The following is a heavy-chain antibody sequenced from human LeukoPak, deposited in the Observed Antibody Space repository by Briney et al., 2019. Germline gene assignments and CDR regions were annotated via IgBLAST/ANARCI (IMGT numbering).Heavy chain of an antibody. J-gene: IGHJ3*02. Sequence: GGSLRLSCAASGFTFSSSEMNWVRQAPGKGLEWVSYISSGGSTIYYADTLKGRFTISRDNAKNSLYLQMNSLRAEDTAVYYCARLTVTTKDALDIWGQGTMVTVSS. CDR3: ARLTVTTKDALDI. D-gene: IGHD4-17*01. CDR2: ISSGGSTI. CDR1: GFTFSSSE. V-gene: IGHV3-48*03.